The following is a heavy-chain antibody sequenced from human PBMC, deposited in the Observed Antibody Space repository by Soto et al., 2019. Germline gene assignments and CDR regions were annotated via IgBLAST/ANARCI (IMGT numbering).Heavy chain of an antibody. Sequence: GGSLRLSCAASGFTFSSYAMHWVRQAPGKGLEYVSAISSNGGSTYYANSVKGRFTISRDNSKNTLYLQMGSLRAEDMAVYYCARGPYGDYDYNWFDPWGQGTLVTVSS. J-gene: IGHJ5*02. CDR3: ARGPYGDYDYNWFDP. V-gene: IGHV3-64*01. CDR2: ISSNGGST. CDR1: GFTFSSYA. D-gene: IGHD4-17*01.